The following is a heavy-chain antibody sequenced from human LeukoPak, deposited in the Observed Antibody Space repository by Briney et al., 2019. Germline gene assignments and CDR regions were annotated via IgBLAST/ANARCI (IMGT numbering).Heavy chain of an antibody. V-gene: IGHV4-59*08. Sequence: SGTLSLTCTGSGCSISSYYWNWIRQPAWKGLEGVGYIYYSWSTNYNPLLKSRVTISVDTSKTQFSLKLSSVTAADKAVYYCARHGARLLWFGELSHFGYGMDVWGQGTTVTVSS. CDR3: ARHGARLLWFGELSHFGYGMDV. J-gene: IGHJ6*02. D-gene: IGHD3-10*01. CDR2: IYYSWST. CDR1: GCSISSYY.